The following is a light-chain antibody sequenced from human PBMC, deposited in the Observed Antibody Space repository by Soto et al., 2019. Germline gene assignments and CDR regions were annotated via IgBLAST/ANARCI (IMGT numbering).Light chain of an antibody. CDR1: SSDVGGYNY. J-gene: IGLJ2*01. Sequence: QSALTQPPSASGSPGQSVTISCTGTSSDVGGYNYVSWYQQHPGKAPKLMIYEVSKRPSGVPDRFSVSKSGKTASLTVSGLQAEDEADYYCSSYAGSLVVFGGGTQLTVL. V-gene: IGLV2-8*01. CDR2: EVS. CDR3: SSYAGSLVV.